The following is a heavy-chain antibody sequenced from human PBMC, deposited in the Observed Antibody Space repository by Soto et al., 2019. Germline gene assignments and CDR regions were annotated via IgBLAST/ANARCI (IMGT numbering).Heavy chain of an antibody. CDR3: ARTSYDSSGTAADP. CDR2: IYYSGST. CDR1: GGSISSGGYY. Sequence: QVQLQESGPGLVKPSQTLSLTCTVSGGSISSGGYYWSWIRQHPGKGLEWIGYIYYSGSTYYNPSLKSRGTISVDTSKNQCALKLSSVTAADTAVYYCARTSYDSSGTAADPWGQGTLVTVSS. D-gene: IGHD3-22*01. J-gene: IGHJ5*02. V-gene: IGHV4-31*03.